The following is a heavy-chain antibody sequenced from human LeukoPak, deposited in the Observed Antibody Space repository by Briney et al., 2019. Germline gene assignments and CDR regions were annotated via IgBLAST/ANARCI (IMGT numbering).Heavy chain of an antibody. CDR2: IYYSGST. D-gene: IGHD3-3*01. CDR1: GGSISSYY. CDR3: ASALITIFGVVIPTFDY. V-gene: IGHV4-59*08. Sequence: KPSETLSLTCTVSGGSISSYYWSWIRQPPGKGLEWIGYIYYSGSTNYNPSLKSRVTISVDTSKNQFSLKLSSVTAADTAVYYCASALITIFGVVIPTFDYWGQGTLVTVSS. J-gene: IGHJ4*02.